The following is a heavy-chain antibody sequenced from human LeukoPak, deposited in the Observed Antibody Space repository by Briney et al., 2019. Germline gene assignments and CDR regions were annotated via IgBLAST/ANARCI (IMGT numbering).Heavy chain of an antibody. CDR2: ISYDGSNK. Sequence: PGGSLRLSRAASGFTFSSYAMHWVRQAPGKGLEWVAVISYDGSNKYYADSVKGRFTISRDNSKNTLYLQMNSLRAEDTAVYYCARDGGIQLWLHYFDYWGQGTLVTVSS. V-gene: IGHV3-30-3*01. J-gene: IGHJ4*02. D-gene: IGHD5-18*01. CDR3: ARDGGIQLWLHYFDY. CDR1: GFTFSSYA.